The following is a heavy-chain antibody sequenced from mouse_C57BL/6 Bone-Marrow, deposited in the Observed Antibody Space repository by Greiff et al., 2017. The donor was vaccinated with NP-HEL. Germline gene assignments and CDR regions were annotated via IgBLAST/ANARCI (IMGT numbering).Heavy chain of an antibody. V-gene: IGHV1-42*01. CDR3: ARWGYGLPGFAY. Sequence: EVPLQQSGPELVKPGASVKISCKASGYSFTGYYMNWVKQSPEKSLEWIGEINPSTGGTTYNQKFKAKATLTVDNSSSTAYMQLKSLTSEDSAVYYCARWGYGLPGFAYGGQGTLVTVSA. CDR2: INPSTGGT. J-gene: IGHJ3*01. CDR1: GYSFTGYY. D-gene: IGHD1-1*02.